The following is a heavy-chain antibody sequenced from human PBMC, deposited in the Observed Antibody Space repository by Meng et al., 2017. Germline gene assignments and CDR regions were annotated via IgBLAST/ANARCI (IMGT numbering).Heavy chain of an antibody. J-gene: IGHJ4*02. D-gene: IGHD3-10*01. V-gene: IGHV3-30*10. CDR3: AGDSDLYGSWSFSAALDY. CDR1: GSIFSTYA. Sequence: SLKISCTASGSIFSTYALHWVRQAPGKGVEWVAVISYDGRHQYYTNSMKGRFTISRNSSKNTLFLQMNSLRPDDTAVYFCAGDSDLYGSWSFSAALDYWGQGTLVTVSS. CDR2: ISYDGRHQ.